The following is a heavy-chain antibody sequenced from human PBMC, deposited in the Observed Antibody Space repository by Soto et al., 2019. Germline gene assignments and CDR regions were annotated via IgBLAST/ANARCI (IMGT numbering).Heavy chain of an antibody. J-gene: IGHJ5*02. V-gene: IGHV3-21*01. CDR1: GFTFSSYS. CDR3: ARQEYSLIGRKVNWFDP. D-gene: IGHD5-12*01. CDR2: ISSSSSYI. Sequence: GGSLRLSCAASGFTFSSYSMNWVRQAPGKGLEWVSSISSSSSYIYYADSVKGRFTISRDNAKNSLYLQMNSLRAEDTAVYYCARQEYSLIGRKVNWFDPWGQGTLVTVSS.